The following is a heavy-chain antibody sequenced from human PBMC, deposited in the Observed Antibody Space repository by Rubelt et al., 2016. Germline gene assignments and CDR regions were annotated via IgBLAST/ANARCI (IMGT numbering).Heavy chain of an antibody. CDR3: ARDLVFRD. V-gene: IGHV3-53*04. CDR2: IYSGGCT. D-gene: IGHD6-13*01. CDR1: GFTVSSNY. Sequence: EVQLVESGGGLVQPGGSLRLSCAASGFTVSSNYMSWVRQAPGKGLEWVSVIYSGGCTYYADSVKGRFTISRHKPKNTLYLHMNSLRAEDTAVYYCARDLVFRDWGQGTLVTVSS. J-gene: IGHJ4*02.